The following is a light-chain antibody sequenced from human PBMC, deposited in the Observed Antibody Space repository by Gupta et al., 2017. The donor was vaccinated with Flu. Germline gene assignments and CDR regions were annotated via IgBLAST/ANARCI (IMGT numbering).Light chain of an antibody. CDR1: SSNIGNNY. Sequence: SALTQPPSVSAAPGQKVTISCSGRSSNIGNNYVSWYQQLPGTAPKLLIYENNKRPSGIPERFSGSKSGTSATLSITGLQTGDEADYYCGTWDSSLSAHWVFGGGTKLTVL. J-gene: IGLJ3*02. CDR3: GTWDSSLSAHWV. CDR2: ENN. V-gene: IGLV1-51*02.